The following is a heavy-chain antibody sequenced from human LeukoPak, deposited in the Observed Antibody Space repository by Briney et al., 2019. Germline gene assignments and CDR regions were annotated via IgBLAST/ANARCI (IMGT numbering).Heavy chain of an antibody. CDR1: GFTFSSYG. CDR2: ISYDGSNK. Sequence: PGRSLRLSCAASGFTFSSYGMHWVRQAPGKGLEWVAVISYDGSNKYYADSVKGRFTISRDNSKNTLYLQMNSLRAEDTAVYYCAKDNVVVVVAGPPDYWGQGTLVTVSS. D-gene: IGHD2-15*01. V-gene: IGHV3-30*18. J-gene: IGHJ4*02. CDR3: AKDNVVVVVAGPPDY.